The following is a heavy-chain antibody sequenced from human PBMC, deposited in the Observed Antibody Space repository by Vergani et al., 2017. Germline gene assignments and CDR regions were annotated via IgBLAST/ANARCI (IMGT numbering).Heavy chain of an antibody. V-gene: IGHV4-59*01. CDR1: GGSISSYY. D-gene: IGHD1-26*01. CDR3: ARYYSWELPGYYVDY. Sequence: QVQLQESGPGLVKPSETLSLTCTVSGGSISSYYWSWIRQPPGKGLEWIGYIYYSGSTNYNPSLKSRVTISVDTSKNQFSLKLSSGTAADTAVYYCARYYSWELPGYYVDYWGQATLVTVSS. CDR2: IYYSGST. J-gene: IGHJ4*02.